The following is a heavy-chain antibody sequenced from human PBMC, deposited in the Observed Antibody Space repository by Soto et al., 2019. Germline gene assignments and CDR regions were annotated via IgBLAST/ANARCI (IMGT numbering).Heavy chain of an antibody. CDR3: ARIGRWLVPSDAFDI. CDR2: INAGNGNT. D-gene: IGHD6-19*01. CDR1: GYTFTSYA. J-gene: IGHJ3*02. V-gene: IGHV1-3*01. Sequence: QVQLVQSGAEVKKPGASVKVSCKASGYTFTSYAMHWVRQAPGQRLEWMGWINAGNGNTKYSQNFQGRVTITRDTSASTAYMELSSLRSEDTAVYYCARIGRWLVPSDAFDIWGQGTMVTVSS.